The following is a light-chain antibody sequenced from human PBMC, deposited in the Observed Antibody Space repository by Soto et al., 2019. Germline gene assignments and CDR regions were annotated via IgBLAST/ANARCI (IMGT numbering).Light chain of an antibody. V-gene: IGKV3-15*01. Sequence: EIVMTQSPATLSVSPEERATLSCRASQSVSSNLAWYQQEPGQAPRLLIYDASTRATGIPARFGGSGSGTEFTLTISSLQSEDFAVYYCQQYNNWPPLTFGGGTKVEIK. CDR1: QSVSSN. CDR3: QQYNNWPPLT. CDR2: DAS. J-gene: IGKJ4*01.